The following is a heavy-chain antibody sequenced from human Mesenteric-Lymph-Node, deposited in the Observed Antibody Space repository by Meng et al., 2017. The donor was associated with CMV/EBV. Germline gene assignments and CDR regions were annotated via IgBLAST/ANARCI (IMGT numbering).Heavy chain of an antibody. CDR1: GFTFSSYW. CDR3: VRPVLGGASVVAFDY. D-gene: IGHD2-15*01. V-gene: IGHV3-74*01. Sequence: EVQLVESGGGLVQSGESLRLSCAASGFTFSSYWMHWVRQAPGKGLVWLSRIDVDGSTTNYANSAKGRFTISRDNAKNTLYLQINDLTPEDTAVYYCVRPVLGGASVVAFDYWGQGTLVTVSS. CDR2: IDVDGSTT. J-gene: IGHJ4*02.